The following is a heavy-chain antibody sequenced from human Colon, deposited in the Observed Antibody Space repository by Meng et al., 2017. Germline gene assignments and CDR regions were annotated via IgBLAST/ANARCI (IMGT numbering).Heavy chain of an antibody. J-gene: IGHJ4*02. V-gene: IGHV1-2*06. CDR1: GYTLTGYY. Sequence: VRLVQSWAEVSRPGASVKVSCKASGYTLTGYYMQWVRQAPGQGLEWMGRINPNNGGANYAQQFQGRVTMTTDTSISTAYMELSRLRSDDTAVYYCARDLSGYYSFVDYWGQGTLVTVSS. D-gene: IGHD3-22*01. CDR2: INPNNGGA. CDR3: ARDLSGYYSFVDY.